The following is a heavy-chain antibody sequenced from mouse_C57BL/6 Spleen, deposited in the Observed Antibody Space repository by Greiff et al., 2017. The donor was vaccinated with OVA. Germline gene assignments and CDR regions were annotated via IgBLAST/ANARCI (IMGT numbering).Heavy chain of an antibody. CDR2: INPYNGGT. D-gene: IGHD4-1*01. Sequence: VQLKESGPVLVKPGASVKMSCKASGYTFTDYYMNWVKQSHGKSLEWIGVINPYNGGTSYNQKFKGKATLTVDKSSSTAYMELNSLTSEDSAVYYCASRANWDGGFDYWGQGTTLTVSS. J-gene: IGHJ2*01. CDR1: GYTFTDYY. V-gene: IGHV1-19*01. CDR3: ASRANWDGGFDY.